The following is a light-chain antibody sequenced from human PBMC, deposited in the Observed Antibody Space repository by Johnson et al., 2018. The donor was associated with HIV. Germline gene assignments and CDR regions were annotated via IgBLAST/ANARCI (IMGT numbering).Light chain of an antibody. CDR2: DNN. J-gene: IGLJ1*01. Sequence: QSVLTQPPSVSAAPGQKVTISCSGSSSNIGNQFVSWYQKPPVRAPKVIIYDNNKRPSGIPDRFSGSKSGTSATLGITGLQTGDEAYYYCGTWGVFGTGTKVTVL. CDR1: SSNIGNQF. CDR3: GTWGV. V-gene: IGLV1-51*01.